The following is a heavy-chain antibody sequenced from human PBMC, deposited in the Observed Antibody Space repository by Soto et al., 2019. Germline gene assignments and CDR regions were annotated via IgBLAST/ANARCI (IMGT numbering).Heavy chain of an antibody. CDR3: AKPRESGWFSAEYFQH. CDR1: GFSLSSYA. V-gene: IGHV3-23*01. Sequence: EVQLLESGGGLVQPGGSRRLSCTASGFSLSSYAMSWVRQAPGKGLEWVSVISGSGGSTYYADSVKGRFTISRGNSKNTLSLQMNSLRAEDTAVYYCAKPRESGWFSAEYFQHWGQGTLVTVSS. J-gene: IGHJ1*01. D-gene: IGHD6-19*01. CDR2: ISGSGGST.